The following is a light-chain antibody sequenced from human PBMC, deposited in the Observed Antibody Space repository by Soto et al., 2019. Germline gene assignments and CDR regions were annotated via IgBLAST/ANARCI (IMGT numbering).Light chain of an antibody. CDR1: QIVWCASNNKNY. V-gene: IGKV4-1*01. J-gene: IGKJ5*01. CDR2: WAN. Sequence: DTVMTQSPDSLAVSLGESATITCKSSQIVWCASNNKNYLPWYQQKPGQPPKLLIYWANARESGVTDRFSGSGSGTDFTLAISSLQAEDVAVYYCQPYYTTPLTVGHVTRLEIK. CDR3: QPYYTTPLT.